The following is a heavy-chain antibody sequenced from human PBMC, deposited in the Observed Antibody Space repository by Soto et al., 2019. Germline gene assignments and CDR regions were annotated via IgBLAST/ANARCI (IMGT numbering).Heavy chain of an antibody. J-gene: IGHJ4*02. CDR2: ISGSGGST. CDR1: GFTFSSYA. Sequence: GGSLRLSCAASGFTFSSYAMSWVRQAPGKGLEWVSAISGSGGSTYYADSVKGRFTISRDNSKNTLYLQMNSLRAEDTAVYYCAKALVYSSDLYYFDYWGQGTLVTVSA. D-gene: IGHD6-19*01. CDR3: AKALVYSSDLYYFDY. V-gene: IGHV3-23*01.